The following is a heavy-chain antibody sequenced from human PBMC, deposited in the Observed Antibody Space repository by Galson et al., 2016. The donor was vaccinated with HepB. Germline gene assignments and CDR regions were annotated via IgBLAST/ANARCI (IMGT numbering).Heavy chain of an antibody. CDR3: ARVTCDSTIGYLGAPGYYYGMDV. D-gene: IGHD2-2*01. V-gene: IGHV1-18*01. J-gene: IGHJ6*02. Sequence: SVKVSCKASGYAFTNYAITWVRQAPGQGLEWMGWISPYNANTNYAQKLQGRVTMTTDTSTTTAYMELRSLRSDDTAVYYCARVTCDSTIGYLGAPGYYYGMDVGGQGTTVTVSS. CDR2: ISPYNANT. CDR1: GYAFTNYA.